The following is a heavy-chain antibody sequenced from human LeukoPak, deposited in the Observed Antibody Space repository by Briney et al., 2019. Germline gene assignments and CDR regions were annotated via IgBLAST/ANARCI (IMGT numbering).Heavy chain of an antibody. J-gene: IGHJ5*02. Sequence: PSETLSLTCAVSGGSISSSNRWSWVRQPPGKGLEWIGEIYHSGSTNYNPSLKSRVTISVDKSKNQFSLKLSSVTAADTAVYYCARARDDYGSGSGFDPWGQGTLVTVSS. CDR3: ARARDDYGSGSGFDP. D-gene: IGHD3-10*01. CDR1: GGSISSSNR. CDR2: IYHSGST. V-gene: IGHV4-4*02.